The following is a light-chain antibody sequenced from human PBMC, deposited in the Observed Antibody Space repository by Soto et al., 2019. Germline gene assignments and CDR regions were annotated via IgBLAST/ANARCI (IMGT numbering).Light chain of an antibody. V-gene: IGLV2-8*01. CDR3: TSYAGSNIGV. CDR2: EVN. CDR1: SSDVGAYNF. J-gene: IGLJ3*02. Sequence: QSALTQPPSASGSPGQSVTISCTGTSSDVGAYNFFSWYQQYPGKAPKLMIYEVNKRPSGVPDRFAGTKSGKAAPLTVSRRQPEEEADYHCTSYAGSNIGVFGGGTKLTVL.